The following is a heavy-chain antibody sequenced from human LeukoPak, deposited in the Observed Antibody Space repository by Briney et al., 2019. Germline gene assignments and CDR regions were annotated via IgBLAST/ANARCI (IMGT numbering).Heavy chain of an antibody. J-gene: IGHJ4*02. D-gene: IGHD1-26*01. CDR1: GFTFSDHY. Sequence: PGGSLRLSCAASGFTFSDHYMDWVRQAPGKGLEWVGHSINKAYSYTTEYAASVKGRFTISRDDSKNSLYLQMDGLKTEDTAVYYCARAGRSGSYGYFDSWGQGTLVTVSS. CDR3: ARAGRSGSYGYFDS. V-gene: IGHV3-72*01. CDR2: SINKAYSYTT.